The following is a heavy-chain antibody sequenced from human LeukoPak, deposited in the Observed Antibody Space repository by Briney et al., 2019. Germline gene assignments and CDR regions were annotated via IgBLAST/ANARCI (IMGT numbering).Heavy chain of an antibody. CDR1: GFTFSSYS. V-gene: IGHV3-48*04. D-gene: IGHD5-18*01. Sequence: GGSLRLSCAASGFTFSSYSMNWVRQAPGKGLEWVSYISSSSSTIYYADSVKGRFTISRGNAKNSLYLQMNSLRAEDTAVYYCASFPVGRSYGSFGFDYWGQGTLVTVSS. CDR2: ISSSSSTI. J-gene: IGHJ4*02. CDR3: ASFPVGRSYGSFGFDY.